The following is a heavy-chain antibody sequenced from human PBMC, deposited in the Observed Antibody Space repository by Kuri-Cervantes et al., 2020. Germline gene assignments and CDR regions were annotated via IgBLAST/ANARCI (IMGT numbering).Heavy chain of an antibody. J-gene: IGHJ6*02. CDR3: AKVLYMAATVPEPPLVWVSGMDV. CDR1: GFTFSNYG. D-gene: IGHD6-13*01. V-gene: IGHV3-33*06. CDR2: IWYDGSSK. Sequence: GESLKISCAASGFTFSNYGMHWVRQAPGKGLEWVAVIWYDGSSKDYADSVKGRFTISRDNSQATLDLQMDSLRVEDTAMYYCAKVLYMAATVPEPPLVWVSGMDVWGQGNTVTGAS.